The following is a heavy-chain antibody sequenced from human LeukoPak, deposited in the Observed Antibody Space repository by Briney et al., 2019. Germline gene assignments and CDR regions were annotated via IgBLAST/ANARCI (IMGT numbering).Heavy chain of an antibody. CDR1: GFTFSSYN. CDR3: ARLFSSRKLYWYKLLWGDFDDY. CDR2: ISSSSSYI. V-gene: IGHV3-21*01. D-gene: IGHD2-8*02. Sequence: RGSLRLSCAASGFTFSSYNMNWVRQAPGKGLEWVSRISSSSSYIYYADSGKGRNTISRDNAKNSLYPEMNSLRAEDTAVYYCARLFSSRKLYWYKLLWGDFDDYWGQGTLVTVSS. J-gene: IGHJ4*02.